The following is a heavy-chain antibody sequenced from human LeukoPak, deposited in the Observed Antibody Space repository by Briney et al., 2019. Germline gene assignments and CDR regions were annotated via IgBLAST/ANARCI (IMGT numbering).Heavy chain of an antibody. Sequence: PGGSLRLSCAASGFTFSSYAMSWVRQAPGKGLEWVSAISGSGGSTYYADSVKGRFTISRDNFKNTLYLQMNSLRAEDTAVYYCAKGDRSSTSCPTDYWGQGTLATVSS. CDR3: AKGDRSSTSCPTDY. D-gene: IGHD2-2*01. V-gene: IGHV3-23*01. J-gene: IGHJ4*02. CDR1: GFTFSSYA. CDR2: ISGSGGST.